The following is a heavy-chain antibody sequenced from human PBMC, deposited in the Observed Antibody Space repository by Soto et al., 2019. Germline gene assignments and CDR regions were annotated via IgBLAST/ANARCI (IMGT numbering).Heavy chain of an antibody. V-gene: IGHV4-39*01. Sequence: PSETLSLTCTVSGGSISSRSYYWGWIRQPPGKGLEWIGSIYYSGSTYYNPSLKSRVTISVDTSKNQFSLKLSSVTAADTAVYYCGGGRFRGVYSSSWYVSGVGYYYYGMDVWGQGTTVTVSS. J-gene: IGHJ6*02. D-gene: IGHD6-13*01. CDR2: IYYSGST. CDR3: GGGRFRGVYSSSWYVSGVGYYYYGMDV. CDR1: GGSISSRSYY.